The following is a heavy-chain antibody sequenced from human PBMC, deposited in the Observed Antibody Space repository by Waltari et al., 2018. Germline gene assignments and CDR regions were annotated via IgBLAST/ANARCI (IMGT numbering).Heavy chain of an antibody. D-gene: IGHD5-12*01. J-gene: IGHJ3*01. V-gene: IGHV4-39*01. Sequence: HLQLQESGPGLLKPSETLSLTCRVPAVSINSKRHHWVWFRQPPGQGLAWIGTLSYSGATYSSPSLKSRVTISGDTSKNQLSLILGSVTAADTAVYYCATYIGASIGTAAFDVWGQGTMVTVSA. CDR3: ATYIGASIGTAAFDV. CDR2: LSYSGAT. CDR1: AVSINSKRHH.